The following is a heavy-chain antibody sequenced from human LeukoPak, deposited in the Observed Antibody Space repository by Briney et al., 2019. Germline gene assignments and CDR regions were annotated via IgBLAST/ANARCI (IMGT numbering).Heavy chain of an antibody. Sequence: SETLSLTCSVSGGSISGYYWSWIRQPPGKGLDWIGTIRYTGTTNYNPSLKSRVIISVDMSKNQLSLNLNSLIAADTAVYYCARGMGTVVRGISQGLDYWGQGILVTVSS. CDR2: IRYTGTT. CDR1: GGSISGYY. CDR3: ARGMGTVVRGISQGLDY. V-gene: IGHV4-59*01. D-gene: IGHD3-10*02. J-gene: IGHJ4*02.